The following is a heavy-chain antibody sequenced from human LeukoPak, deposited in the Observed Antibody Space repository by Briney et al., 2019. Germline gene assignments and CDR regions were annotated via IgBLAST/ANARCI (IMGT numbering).Heavy chain of an antibody. CDR2: IYYSGST. J-gene: IGHJ4*02. D-gene: IGHD6-19*01. Sequence: SETLSLTCTVSGGSISSYYWSWIRQPPGKGLEWIGYIYYSGSTNYNPSLKSRVTISVDTSKNQFSLKLSSVTAADAAAYYCATTPRSSGWFDYWGQGTLVTVSS. CDR3: ATTPRSSGWFDY. CDR1: GGSISSYY. V-gene: IGHV4-59*08.